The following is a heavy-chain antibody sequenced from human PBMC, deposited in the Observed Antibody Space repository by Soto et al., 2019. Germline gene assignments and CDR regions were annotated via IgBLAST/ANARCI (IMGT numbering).Heavy chain of an antibody. D-gene: IGHD2-15*01. CDR3: AKGQGTGYCSGGSCYTTDY. CDR2: ISGSGGTT. Sequence: GGSLRLSCAASGFTFSSFAITWVRQAPGQGLEWVSAISGSGGTTYYAASVKGRFTISRDNSKNTRYLQMNSLRAEDTAVYYCAKGQGTGYCSGGSCYTTDYWGQGTLVTVSS. CDR1: GFTFSSFA. J-gene: IGHJ4*02. V-gene: IGHV3-23*01.